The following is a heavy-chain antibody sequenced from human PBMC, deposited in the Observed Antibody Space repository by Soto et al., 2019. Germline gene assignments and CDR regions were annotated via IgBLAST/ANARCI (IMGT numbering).Heavy chain of an antibody. J-gene: IGHJ6*02. CDR3: ARGDRGGSGSPASYYYSGLDV. Sequence: PGGSLRLYCAASGFTFSSYAMSWVRQAPGKGLEWVSSVSAGGDMTYYSDSVKGRFTISRGNSNNALFLQMNSLRIEDTALYYCARGDRGGSGSPASYYYSGLDVWGQGTTVTVSS. CDR1: GFTFSSYA. D-gene: IGHD3-10*01. V-gene: IGHV3-23*01. CDR2: VSAGGDMT.